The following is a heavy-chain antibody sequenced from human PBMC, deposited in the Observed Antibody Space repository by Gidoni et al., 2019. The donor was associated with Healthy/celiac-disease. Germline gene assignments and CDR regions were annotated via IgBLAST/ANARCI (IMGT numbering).Heavy chain of an antibody. CDR2: IDPSDSYT. CDR1: GYSFTSYW. V-gene: IGHV5-10-1*03. D-gene: IGHD3-22*01. Sequence: EVQLVQSGAEVKKPGESLRISCKGSGYSFTSYWISWVRQMPGKGLGWMGRIDPSDSYTNYSPSFQGHVTNSADKSISTSYLQWSSLKASDTAMDYCARGTDSSGYLVSGAFDIWGQGTMVTVSS. CDR3: ARGTDSSGYLVSGAFDI. J-gene: IGHJ3*02.